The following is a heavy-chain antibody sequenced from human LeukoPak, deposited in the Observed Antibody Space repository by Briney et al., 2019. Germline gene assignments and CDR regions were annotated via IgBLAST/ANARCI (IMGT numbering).Heavy chain of an antibody. CDR2: INSDGSST. V-gene: IGHV3-74*01. D-gene: IGHD1-20*01. Sequence: PGGSLRLSCAASGFTFSSYWMHWVRQAPGKGLVWVSRINSDGSSTSYADSVKGRFTISRDNSKNTLYLQMNSLRAEDTAVYYCAQITLTAGFDYWGQGTLVTVSS. CDR1: GFTFSSYW. CDR3: AQITLTAGFDY. J-gene: IGHJ4*02.